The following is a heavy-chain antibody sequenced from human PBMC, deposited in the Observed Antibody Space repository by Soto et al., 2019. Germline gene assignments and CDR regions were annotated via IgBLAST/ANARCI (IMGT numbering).Heavy chain of an antibody. J-gene: IGHJ4*02. CDR3: GRGDSFGGNYYFDY. V-gene: IGHV4-31*03. Sequence: PSETLSLTCTVSGDSISSGAYYWSWIRQHPVKGLEWIGYIHHSGTAFYNPSLRSRSNLSLDRSKNQFSLNLSSVIAADTAVYFCGRGDSFGGNYYFDYWGRGTLVTVSS. D-gene: IGHD3-10*01. CDR2: IHHSGTA. CDR1: GDSISSGAYY.